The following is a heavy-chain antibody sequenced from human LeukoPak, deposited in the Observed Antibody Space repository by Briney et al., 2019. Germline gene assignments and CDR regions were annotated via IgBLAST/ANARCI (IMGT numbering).Heavy chain of an antibody. CDR3: ARDAQQTYFDY. CDR2: ISYDGSNK. CDR1: GFTFSSYA. Sequence: GRSLRLSCAASGFTFSSYAMHWVRQAPGKGLEWVAVISYDGSNKYYADSVKGRFTISRDNSKNTLYLQMNSLRAEDTAVYNCARDAQQTYFDYWGQGTLVTVSS. J-gene: IGHJ4*02. D-gene: IGHD6-13*01. V-gene: IGHV3-30-3*01.